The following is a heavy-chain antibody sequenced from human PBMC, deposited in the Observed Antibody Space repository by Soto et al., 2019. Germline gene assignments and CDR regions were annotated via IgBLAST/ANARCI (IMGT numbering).Heavy chain of an antibody. Sequence: GGSLRLSCAASGFTVSSNYMSWVRQAPGKGLEWVSVIYSGGSTYYADSVKGRFTISRDNSKNTLYLQMNSLRAEDTAVYYCARNDFWSGYYLTPPYYYYMDVWGKGTTVTVSS. J-gene: IGHJ6*03. D-gene: IGHD3-3*01. CDR3: ARNDFWSGYYLTPPYYYYMDV. CDR1: GFTVSSNY. V-gene: IGHV3-66*01. CDR2: IYSGGST.